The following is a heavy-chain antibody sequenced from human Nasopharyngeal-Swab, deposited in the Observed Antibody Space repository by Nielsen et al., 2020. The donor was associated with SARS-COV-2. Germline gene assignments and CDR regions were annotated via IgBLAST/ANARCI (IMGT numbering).Heavy chain of an antibody. Sequence: WIRQPPGKGLEWIGYIYYSGSTNYNPSLKSRVTISVDTSKNQFSPKLSSVTAADTAVYYCARQIYDFWSGYGLVYYYYMDVWGKGTTVTVSS. CDR2: IYYSGST. D-gene: IGHD3-3*01. V-gene: IGHV4-59*08. CDR3: ARQIYDFWSGYGLVYYYYMDV. J-gene: IGHJ6*03.